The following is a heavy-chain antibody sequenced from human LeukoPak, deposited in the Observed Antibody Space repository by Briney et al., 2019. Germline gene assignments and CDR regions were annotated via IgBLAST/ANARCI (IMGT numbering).Heavy chain of an antibody. D-gene: IGHD6-19*01. CDR3: ANSYSSGPWARFDY. CDR2: ISAYNGNT. J-gene: IGHJ4*02. CDR1: GYTFTSYG. Sequence: ASVKVSCKAPGYTFTSYGISWVRQAPGQGLEWMRWISAYNGNTNYAQKLQGRVTMTTDTSTSTAYMELRSLRSDDTAVYYCANSYSSGPWARFDYWGQGTLVTVSS. V-gene: IGHV1-18*01.